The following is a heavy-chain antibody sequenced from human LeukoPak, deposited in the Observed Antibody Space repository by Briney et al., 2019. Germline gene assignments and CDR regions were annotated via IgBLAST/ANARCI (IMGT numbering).Heavy chain of an antibody. CDR3: VRVGGAQYYFDH. Sequence: PGGSLRLSCAASGFTVSIYYIYWVRQAPGKGLEWVTFISDDGVKKYYADSVKGRFSISRDNYKKTLYLHMDSLRAEDTDVYFCVRVGGAQYYFDHWGQGTLVTVSS. CDR2: ISDDGVKK. V-gene: IGHV3-30-3*01. D-gene: IGHD1-26*01. J-gene: IGHJ4*02. CDR1: GFTVSIYY.